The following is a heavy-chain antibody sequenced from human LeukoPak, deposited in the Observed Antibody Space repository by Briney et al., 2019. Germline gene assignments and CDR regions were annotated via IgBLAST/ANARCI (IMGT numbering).Heavy chain of an antibody. D-gene: IGHD3-10*01. J-gene: IGHJ6*04. CDR1: GFTFSSYS. Sequence: GGSLRLSSAASGFTFSSYSMNWVRQAPGKGLEWVSSISSSSSYIYYADSVKGRFTISRDNAKNSLYLQMNSLRAEDTAVYYCARCTMVRGVIHYGMDVWGKGTTVTVSS. V-gene: IGHV3-21*01. CDR2: ISSSSSYI. CDR3: ARCTMVRGVIHYGMDV.